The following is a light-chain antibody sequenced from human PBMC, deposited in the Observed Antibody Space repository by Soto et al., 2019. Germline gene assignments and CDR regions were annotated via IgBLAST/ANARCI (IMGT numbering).Light chain of an antibody. Sequence: DIQVTQSPSSLSASVGDRVTIPCRASQSISNYLNWYQQKPGKAPKLLIYAASSLQSGVPSRFSGSGSGTDFTLTISSLQPEDFATYYCQQSYSILWTFGQGTKVEIK. J-gene: IGKJ1*01. CDR1: QSISNY. V-gene: IGKV1-39*01. CDR3: QQSYSILWT. CDR2: AAS.